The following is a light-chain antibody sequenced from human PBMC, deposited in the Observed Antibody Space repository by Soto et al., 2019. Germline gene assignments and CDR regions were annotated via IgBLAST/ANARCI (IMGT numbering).Light chain of an antibody. Sequence: QSVLTQSPSASASLGASVKLTCTLRSGHSSYAIAWHQQQPEKGPRYLMKLNSDGSHSKGDGIPDRFSGSSSGTERYLTISSLQSEDVADYYCQTWSTGIRVFGGGTKLTVL. CDR2: LNSDGSH. CDR3: QTWSTGIRV. J-gene: IGLJ3*02. CDR1: SGHSSYA. V-gene: IGLV4-69*01.